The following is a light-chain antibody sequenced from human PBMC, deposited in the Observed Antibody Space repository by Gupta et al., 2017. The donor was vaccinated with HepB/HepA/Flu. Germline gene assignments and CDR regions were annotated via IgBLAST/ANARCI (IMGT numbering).Light chain of an antibody. J-gene: IGLJ2*01. Sequence: QSVLTQPPSVSAAPGQKVTISCSGSSSNIGNNYVSWYQQLPGTAPKVLIFESTKRPSGIPDRFSGSKSGTSATLGITGPQTGDEADYYCGTWDNSLSTGVFGGGTRLTVL. CDR3: GTWDNSLSTGV. CDR2: EST. V-gene: IGLV1-51*02. CDR1: SSNIGNNY.